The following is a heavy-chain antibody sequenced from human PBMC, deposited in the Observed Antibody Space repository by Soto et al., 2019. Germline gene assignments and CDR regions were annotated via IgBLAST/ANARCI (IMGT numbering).Heavy chain of an antibody. CDR1: VGTFSSYA. Sequence: QVQLVQPGAEVMKPGSSVNVSCTVYVGTFSSYAITWERQAPGQGLDWRGGIIPIFGTANYALKFKGRVTITADETTSTAYMELSSLRSEDTAVYYCARAVVIYDFWSGYNSERYNWFDPWGQGTLVTVSS. V-gene: IGHV1-69*01. J-gene: IGHJ5*02. D-gene: IGHD3-3*01. CDR2: IIPIFGTA. CDR3: ARAVVIYDFWSGYNSERYNWFDP.